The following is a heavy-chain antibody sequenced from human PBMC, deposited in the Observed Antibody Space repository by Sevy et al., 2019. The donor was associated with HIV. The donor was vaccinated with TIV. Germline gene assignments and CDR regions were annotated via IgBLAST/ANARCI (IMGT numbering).Heavy chain of an antibody. Sequence: GESLKISCAASGFTFSNAWMSWVRQAPGKGLEWVGRIKSKTDGGTTDYAAPVKGRFTISRDDSKNTLYLQMNSLKTEDTAVYYCTTDLYVATMVRGVIRSEIDYWGQRTLVTVSS. J-gene: IGHJ4*02. CDR1: GFTFSNAW. D-gene: IGHD3-10*01. CDR2: IKSKTDGGTT. V-gene: IGHV3-15*01. CDR3: TTDLYVATMVRGVIRSEIDY.